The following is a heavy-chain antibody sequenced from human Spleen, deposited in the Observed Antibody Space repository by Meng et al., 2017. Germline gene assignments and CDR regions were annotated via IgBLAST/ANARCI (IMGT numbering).Heavy chain of an antibody. J-gene: IGHJ6*02. CDR3: ARGSTVSHDYNYYGMDV. D-gene: IGHD4-11*01. V-gene: IGHV4-39*07. CDR1: GGSISSSSYY. CDR2: IYYSGST. Sequence: SETLSLTCTVSGGSISSSSYYWGWIRQPPGKGLEWIGSIYYSGSTYYNPSLKSRVTISVDTSKNQFSLKLSSVTAADSALYYCARGSTVSHDYNYYGMDVWGQGTTVTVSS.